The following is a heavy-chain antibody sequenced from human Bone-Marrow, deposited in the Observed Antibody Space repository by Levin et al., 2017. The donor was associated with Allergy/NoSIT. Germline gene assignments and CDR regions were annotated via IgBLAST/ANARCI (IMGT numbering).Heavy chain of an antibody. CDR3: ARDTITMSALDY. J-gene: IGHJ4*02. V-gene: IGHV4-61*01. CDR2: IYYTEST. Sequence: ASETLSLTCSVSGDSVSSDRYYWSWIRQRPGKGLEWIGYIYYTESTSYSPSLKSRVTMSLDTSKNQFSLKLTSVTAADTAVYYCARDTITMSALDYWGQGTLVTVSS. CDR1: GDSVSSDRYY. D-gene: IGHD3-10*01.